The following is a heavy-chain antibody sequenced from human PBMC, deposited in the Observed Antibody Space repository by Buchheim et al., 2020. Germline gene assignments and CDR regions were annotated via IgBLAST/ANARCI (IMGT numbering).Heavy chain of an antibody. J-gene: IGHJ4*02. V-gene: IGHV3-30-3*01. CDR2: ISYDGSNK. Sequence: QVQLVESGGGVVQPGRSLRLSCAASGFTFSSYAMHWVRQAPGKGLEWVAVISYDGSNKYYADSVKGRFTISRDNSKNTLYLQMNSLRAEDTAVYYCARGEAPYSSSWYLSPSFDYCRQGTL. CDR3: ARGEAPYSSSWYLSPSFDY. D-gene: IGHD6-13*01. CDR1: GFTFSSYA.